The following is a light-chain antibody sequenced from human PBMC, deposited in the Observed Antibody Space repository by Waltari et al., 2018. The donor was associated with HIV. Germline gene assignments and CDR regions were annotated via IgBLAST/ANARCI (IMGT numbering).Light chain of an antibody. CDR1: SSDVGGYNL. CDR2: EVS. J-gene: IGLJ2*01. Sequence: QSALTQPASVSGSPGQSITISCTGTSSDVGGYNLASWYQQHPGKAPKLMIYEVSKRPSGVSNRFSGSKSGNTASLTISGLQAEDEADYYGCAYAGSTTYVIFGGGTKLTVL. V-gene: IGLV2-23*02. CDR3: CAYAGSTTYVI.